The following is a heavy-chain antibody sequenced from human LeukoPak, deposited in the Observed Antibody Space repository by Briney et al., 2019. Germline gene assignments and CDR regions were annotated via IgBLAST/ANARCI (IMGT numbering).Heavy chain of an antibody. Sequence: PSETLSLTCTVSADSLSSGGHYWAWIRQFPGRGLESIGFIHHSGRSRHNPSLKDRVAISVDTSRKQFALKLSSVTAADTAMYYCARGGNRFGGFYFDYWGQGIQVIVSS. J-gene: IGHJ4*02. V-gene: IGHV4-31*03. D-gene: IGHD3-10*01. CDR2: IHHSGRS. CDR1: ADSLSSGGHY. CDR3: ARGGNRFGGFYFDY.